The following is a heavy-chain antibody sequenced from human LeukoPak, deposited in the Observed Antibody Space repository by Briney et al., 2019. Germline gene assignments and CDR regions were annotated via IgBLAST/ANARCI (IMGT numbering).Heavy chain of an antibody. CDR2: INPSGGST. D-gene: IGHD3-22*01. J-gene: IGHJ1*01. CDR1: GYTFTSYY. V-gene: IGHV1-46*01. Sequence: ASVKVSCKASGYTFTSYYMHWVRQAPGQGLEWMGIINPSGGSTSYAQKFQGRVTMPRDTSTSTVYMELNSLRSEDTAVYSCAREGYYDSSGYYFQHWGQGTLVTVSS. CDR3: AREGYYDSSGYYFQH.